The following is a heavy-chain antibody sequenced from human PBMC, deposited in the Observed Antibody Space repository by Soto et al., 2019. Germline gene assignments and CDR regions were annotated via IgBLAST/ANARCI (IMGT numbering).Heavy chain of an antibody. CDR1: GFTFSRAW. CDR2: IRSKADGGTT. J-gene: IGHJ3*02. V-gene: IGHV3-15*07. Sequence: EVQLVESGGGLVKPGGSLRLSCAASGFTFSRAWVHWVRLAPGKGLEWVGRIRSKADGGTTDYTAPVEGRFTVSRDDSKNTAYLQMNSLKTEDTAVYYCTTVSLHFWWGAFDIWGLGTMVTVSS. D-gene: IGHD2-8*02. CDR3: TTVSLHFWWGAFDI.